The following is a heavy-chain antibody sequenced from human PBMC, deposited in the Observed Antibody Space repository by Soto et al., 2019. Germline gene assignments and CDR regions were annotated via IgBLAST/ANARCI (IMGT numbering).Heavy chain of an antibody. J-gene: IGHJ2*01. D-gene: IGHD2-21*02. CDR1: GYTFTSYY. V-gene: IGHV1-46*03. CDR2: INPSGGST. Sequence: GESLKISCKASGYTFTSYYMHWVRQAPGQGLEWMGIINPSGGSTSYAQKFQGRVTMTRDTSTSTVYMELSSLRSEDTAVYYCARVSGDGYFDLWGRGTLVTVSS. CDR3: ARVSGDGYFDL.